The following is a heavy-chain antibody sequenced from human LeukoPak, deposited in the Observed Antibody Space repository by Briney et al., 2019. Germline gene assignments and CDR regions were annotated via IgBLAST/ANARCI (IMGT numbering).Heavy chain of an antibody. D-gene: IGHD6-19*01. CDR1: GFTVSSNY. CDR3: AREAGYSSGWYAGSLDY. V-gene: IGHV3-53*01. J-gene: IGHJ4*02. CDR2: IYSGGST. Sequence: GGSLRLSCAASGFTVSSNYMSWVRQAPGKGLEWVSVIYSGGSTYYADPVKGRFTISRDNSKNALYLQMNSLRAEDTAVYYCAREAGYSSGWYAGSLDYWGQGTLVTVSS.